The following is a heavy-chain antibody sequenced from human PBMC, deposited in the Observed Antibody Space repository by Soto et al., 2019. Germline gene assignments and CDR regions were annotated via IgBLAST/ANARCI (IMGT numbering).Heavy chain of an antibody. CDR3: ARVGLFSSLDY. CDR1: GYTFTSYA. V-gene: IGHV1-8*01. Sequence: ASVKVSCNASGYTFTSYAIHWLRQATGQGLEWMGWMNPNSGNTGYAQKFQGRVTMTRNTSISTAYMELSSLRSEGTAVYYCARVGLFSSLDYWGQGTLVTVSS. D-gene: IGHD3-22*01. CDR2: MNPNSGNT. J-gene: IGHJ4*02.